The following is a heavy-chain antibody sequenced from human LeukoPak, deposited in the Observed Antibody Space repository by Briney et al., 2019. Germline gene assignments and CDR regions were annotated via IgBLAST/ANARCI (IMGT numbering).Heavy chain of an antibody. D-gene: IGHD5-18*01. CDR3: ATLIQRGYSFRVDYFDY. V-gene: IGHV1-24*01. Sequence: ASVKVSCKVSGYTLTELSIHWVRQAPGKGLEWMGGFDPEDGETIYAQKFQGRVTMTEDTSTDTAYMELSSLRSEDTAVYYCATLIQRGYSFRVDYFDYWGQGTLVTVSS. CDR1: GYTLTELS. CDR2: FDPEDGET. J-gene: IGHJ4*02.